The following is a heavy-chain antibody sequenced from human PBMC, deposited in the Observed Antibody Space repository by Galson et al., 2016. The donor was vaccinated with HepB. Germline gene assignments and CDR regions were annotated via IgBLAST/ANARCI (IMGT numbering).Heavy chain of an antibody. D-gene: IGHD4-17*01. CDR1: DGSISSGAYF. Sequence: TLSLTCTVSDGSISSGAYFWSWIRQHPGKGLEWIGYIYYTGNTYYNPSLKRRVTISLDTSKYQFSLRLSSVTAADTAVYYCARDLVTSGTPGGDEHAFDHWGQGTLVTVSS. CDR3: ARDLVTSGTPGGDEHAFDH. J-gene: IGHJ4*02. V-gene: IGHV4-31*03. CDR2: IYYTGNT.